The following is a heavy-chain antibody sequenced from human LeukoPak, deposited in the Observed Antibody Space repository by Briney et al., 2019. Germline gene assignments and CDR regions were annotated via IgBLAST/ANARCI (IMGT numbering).Heavy chain of an antibody. CDR1: GFIFTCNR. D-gene: IGHD3-16*01. CDR2: IKHDGSEQ. CDR3: TRGLGEHGGVSDR. J-gene: IGHJ5*02. V-gene: IGHV3-7*01. Sequence: GGSLRLSCAASGFIFTCNRMNWVRQAPGKGLEWVANIKHDGSEQIYVDSVKGRFTISRDNAKDSVYLQMTSLRAEDTAVYYCTRGLGEHGGVSDRWGQGTLVIVS.